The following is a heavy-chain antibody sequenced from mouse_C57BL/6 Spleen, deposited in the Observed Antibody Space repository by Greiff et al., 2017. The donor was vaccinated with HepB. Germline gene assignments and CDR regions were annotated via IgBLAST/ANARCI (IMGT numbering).Heavy chain of an antibody. Sequence: VQRVESGPELVKPGASVKISCKASGYAFSSSWMNWVKQRPGKGLEWIGRIYPGDGDTNYNGKFKGKATLTADKSSSTAYMQLSSLTSEDSAVYFCARDLYDGYHWYFDVWGTGTTVTVSS. J-gene: IGHJ1*03. CDR2: IYPGDGDT. D-gene: IGHD2-3*01. CDR1: GYAFSSSW. V-gene: IGHV1-82*01. CDR3: ARDLYDGYHWYFDV.